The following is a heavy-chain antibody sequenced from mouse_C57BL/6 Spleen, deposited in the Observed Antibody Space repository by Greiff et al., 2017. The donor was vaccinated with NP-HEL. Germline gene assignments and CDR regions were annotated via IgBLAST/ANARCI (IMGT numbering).Heavy chain of an antibody. Sequence: EVHLVESGGGLVKPGGSLKLSCAASGFTFSDYGMHWVRQAPEKGLEWVAYISSGSSTIYYADTVKGRFTISRDNAKNTLFLQMTSLRSEDTARYYCARDYYGSSPSDYWGQGTSVTVSS. D-gene: IGHD1-1*01. J-gene: IGHJ4*01. V-gene: IGHV5-17*01. CDR3: ARDYYGSSPSDY. CDR2: ISSGSSTI. CDR1: GFTFSDYG.